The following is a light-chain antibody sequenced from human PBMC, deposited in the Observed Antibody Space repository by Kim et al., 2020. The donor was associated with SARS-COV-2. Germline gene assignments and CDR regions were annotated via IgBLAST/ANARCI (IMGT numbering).Light chain of an antibody. J-gene: IGKJ2*01. CDR3: QQYNNWPPYT. CDR1: QSVSSN. V-gene: IGKV3-15*01. Sequence: VSPEERATRSCRASQSVSSNFAWYQQKPGQAPRLLIYGASTRATGIPARFSGSGSGTEFTLTISSLQSEDFAVYYCQQYNNWPPYTFGQGTKLEI. CDR2: GAS.